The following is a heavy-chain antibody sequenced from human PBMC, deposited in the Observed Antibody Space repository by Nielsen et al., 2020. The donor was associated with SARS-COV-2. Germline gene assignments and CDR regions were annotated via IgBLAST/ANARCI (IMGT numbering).Heavy chain of an antibody. CDR3: ARGGYCSSTSCYREAYYGTDV. V-gene: IGHV3-11*04. CDR1: GFTFSDYY. D-gene: IGHD2-2*01. Sequence: GGSLRLSCAASGFTFSDYYMSWIRQAPGKGLEWVSYISSSGSTIYYADSVKGRFTISRDNAKNSLYLQMNSLRAEDTAVYYCARGGYCSSTSCYREAYYGTDVWGQGTTVTVSS. CDR2: ISSSGSTI. J-gene: IGHJ6*02.